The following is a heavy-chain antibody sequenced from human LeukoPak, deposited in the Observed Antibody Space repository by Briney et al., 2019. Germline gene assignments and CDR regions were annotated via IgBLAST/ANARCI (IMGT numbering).Heavy chain of an antibody. CDR3: ARDLFDGPSGSDY. D-gene: IGHD1-26*01. CDR2: IYISGST. Sequence: SETLCLTCTVSGGSISSYYWNWIRQPAGKGLEWIGRIYISGSTNYNPSLKSRVTMSVDTSKNQFSLKLRSVTAADMAVYYCARDLFDGPSGSDYWGQGTLVTVSS. CDR1: GGSISSYY. V-gene: IGHV4-4*07. J-gene: IGHJ4*02.